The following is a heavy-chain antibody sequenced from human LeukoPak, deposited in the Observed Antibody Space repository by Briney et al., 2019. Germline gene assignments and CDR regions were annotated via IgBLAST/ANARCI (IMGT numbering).Heavy chain of an antibody. J-gene: IGHJ6*02. V-gene: IGHV3-23*01. D-gene: IGHD4-11*01. CDR2: ISASGAST. Sequence: GGSLRLSCAASGSTFSSYDMNWVRQAPGKGLEWVSGISASGASTYYADSVQGRFTSSRDNSKNTLYLQMNSLRAEDTAVYYCAKDLSTASTMYGVDVWGQGTTVTVSS. CDR3: AKDLSTASTMYGVDV. CDR1: GSTFSSYD.